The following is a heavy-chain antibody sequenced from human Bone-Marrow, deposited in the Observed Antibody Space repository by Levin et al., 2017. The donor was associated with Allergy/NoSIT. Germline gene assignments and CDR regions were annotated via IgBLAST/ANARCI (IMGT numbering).Heavy chain of an antibody. Sequence: PGGSLRLSCAASGFTFSSYAMHWVRQAPGKGLEWVAVISYDGSNKYYADSVKGRFTISRDNSKNTLYLQMNSLRAEDTAVYYCARDWEAFGGVIVVWGMDVWGQGTTVTVSS. D-gene: IGHD3-16*02. CDR3: ARDWEAFGGVIVVWGMDV. CDR2: ISYDGSNK. J-gene: IGHJ6*02. CDR1: GFTFSSYA. V-gene: IGHV3-30*04.